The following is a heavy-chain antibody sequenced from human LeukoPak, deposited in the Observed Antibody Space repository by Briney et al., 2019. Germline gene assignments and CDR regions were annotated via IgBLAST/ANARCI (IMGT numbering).Heavy chain of an antibody. J-gene: IGHJ4*02. Sequence: PSETLSLTCTVSGGSISSGSFYWSWIRQPAGKGLEWIGRLYTRGSTNYNPSLKSRVTISVDTSKNQFSLKLRSVTAADSAVYYCARSDSLWSVWYWGQGTLVTVSS. V-gene: IGHV4-61*02. D-gene: IGHD2-21*01. CDR3: ARSDSLWSVWY. CDR2: LYTRGST. CDR1: GGSISSGSFY.